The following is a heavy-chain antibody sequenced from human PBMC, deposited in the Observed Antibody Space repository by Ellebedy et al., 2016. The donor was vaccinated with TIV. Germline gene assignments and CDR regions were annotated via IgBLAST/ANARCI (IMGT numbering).Heavy chain of an antibody. D-gene: IGHD3-10*01. V-gene: IGHV3-48*04. CDR3: AREGWGETVRGY. J-gene: IGHJ4*02. CDR1: GLTPSPSS. Sequence: PGGSLRLSCAASGLTPSPSSMNWVRQSPGQGLEWLSYISASGATIYYADAVKGRFSIARDNARDLLYRQRSSLRAEDRAIYDCAREGWGETVRGYWGQGTLVTVSS. CDR2: ISASGATI.